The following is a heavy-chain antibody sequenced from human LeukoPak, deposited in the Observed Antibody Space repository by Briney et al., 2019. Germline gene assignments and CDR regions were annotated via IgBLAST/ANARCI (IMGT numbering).Heavy chain of an antibody. J-gene: IGHJ5*02. V-gene: IGHV3-30*18. Sequence: GGSLRLSCAASGFTFSSYGMHWVRQAPGKGLEWVAVISYDGSNKYYADSVKGRFTISRGNSKNTLYLQMNSLRAEDTAVYYCAKGSSWFWFDPWGQGTLATVSS. CDR2: ISYDGSNK. CDR1: GFTFSSYG. D-gene: IGHD6-13*01. CDR3: AKGSSWFWFDP.